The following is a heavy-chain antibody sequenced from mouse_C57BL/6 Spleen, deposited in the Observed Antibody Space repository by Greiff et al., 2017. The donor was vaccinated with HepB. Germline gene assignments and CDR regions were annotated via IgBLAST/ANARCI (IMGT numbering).Heavy chain of an antibody. D-gene: IGHD4-1*01. J-gene: IGHJ1*03. CDR2: IRSKSNNYAT. CDR3: VRSNWDWYFDV. CDR1: GFSFNTYA. V-gene: IGHV10-1*01. Sequence: VQLKESGGGLVQPKGSLKLSCAASGFSFNTYAMNWVRQAPGKGLEWVARIRSKSNNYATYYADSVKDRFTISRDDSESMLYLQMNNLKTEDTAMYYCVRSNWDWYFDVWGTGTTVTVSS.